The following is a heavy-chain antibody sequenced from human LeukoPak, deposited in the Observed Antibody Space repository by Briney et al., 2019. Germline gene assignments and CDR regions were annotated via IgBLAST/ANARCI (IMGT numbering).Heavy chain of an antibody. D-gene: IGHD4-11*01. CDR2: IYYSGST. J-gene: IGHJ4*02. CDR1: GGSISSSSYY. CDR3: ARLDLLTTYSIDY. V-gene: IGHV4-39*01. Sequence: PSETLSLTCTVSGGSISSSSYYWGCIRQPPGKGLEWIGSIYYSGSTYYNPSLKSRVTISVDTSKNQFSLKLSSVTAADTAVYYCARLDLLTTYSIDYWGQGTLVTVSS.